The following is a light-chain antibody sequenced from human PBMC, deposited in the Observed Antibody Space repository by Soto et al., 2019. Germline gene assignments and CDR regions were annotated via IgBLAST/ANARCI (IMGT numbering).Light chain of an antibody. CDR1: QILLYITGDTF. V-gene: IGKV2-29*03. Sequence: DVVMNQSPLSLSVTAGHPASISCKSSQILLYITGDTFLFWYLQKPGQSPQLLICEVSTPVSLVPGRFTGRGPWTDFTLETSRVETDHVGIYYSTQRTQLCPTSGQEKR. J-gene: IGKJ5*01. CDR2: EVS. CDR3: TQRTQLCPT.